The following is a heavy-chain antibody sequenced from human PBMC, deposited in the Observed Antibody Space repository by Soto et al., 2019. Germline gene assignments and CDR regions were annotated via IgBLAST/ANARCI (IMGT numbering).Heavy chain of an antibody. V-gene: IGHV1-8*01. D-gene: IGHD2-15*01. CDR1: GYTFTSYD. Sequence: QVQLVQSGAEVRKPGASVKVSCKASGYTFTSYDIHWVRQATGQGLEWMGWMNPNSGITGYAQKFQGRVTMTRNTSISTAYMELSSLRSEDTAVYYCTRGRPYCSGDNCGDFDYWAQGTLVTVSS. CDR3: TRGRPYCSGDNCGDFDY. J-gene: IGHJ4*02. CDR2: MNPNSGIT.